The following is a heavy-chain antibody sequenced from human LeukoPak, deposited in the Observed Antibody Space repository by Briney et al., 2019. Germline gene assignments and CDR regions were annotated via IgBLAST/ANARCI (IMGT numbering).Heavy chain of an antibody. CDR3: ARVTSSWSLYYYMDV. Sequence: SQTLSLTCTVSGGSMSSGSYYWSWIRQPAGKGLEWIGRIYTSGSTNYNPSLKSRVTISVDTSKNQFSLKLSSVTAADTAVYYCARVTSSWSLYYYMDVWGKGTTVTVSS. CDR2: IYTSGST. V-gene: IGHV4-61*02. D-gene: IGHD6-13*01. J-gene: IGHJ6*03. CDR1: GGSMSSGSYY.